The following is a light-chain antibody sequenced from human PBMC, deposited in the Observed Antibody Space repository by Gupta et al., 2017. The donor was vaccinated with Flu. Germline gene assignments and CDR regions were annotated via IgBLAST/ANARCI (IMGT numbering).Light chain of an antibody. CDR1: SSNIGSNY. CDR3: AAWDDSLSGYV. J-gene: IGLJ1*01. CDR2: RNN. V-gene: IGLV1-47*01. Sequence: RVTISGSGSSSNIGSNYVYWYQQLPGTAPKLLIYRNNQRPSGVPDRFSGSKSGTSASLAISGLRSEDEADYYCAAWDDSLSGYVFGTGTKVTVL.